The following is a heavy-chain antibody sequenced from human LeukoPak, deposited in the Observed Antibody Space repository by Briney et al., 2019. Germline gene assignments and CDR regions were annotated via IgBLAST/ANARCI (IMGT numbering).Heavy chain of an antibody. CDR3: AREPRVGESTSKF. J-gene: IGHJ4*02. Sequence: GSSVKVSCKASGGTFSSFAIGWVRQAPGQGLEWMGGIIPTSTMPNYAQKFRDRLTISADESSGTAYLELNSLTSEDTAVYYCAREPRVGESTSKFWGQGTLVTVTS. CDR1: GGTFSSFA. V-gene: IGHV1-69*01. D-gene: IGHD3-16*01. CDR2: IIPTSTMP.